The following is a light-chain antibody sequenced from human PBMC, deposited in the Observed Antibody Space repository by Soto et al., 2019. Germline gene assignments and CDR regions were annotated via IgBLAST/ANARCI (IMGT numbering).Light chain of an antibody. CDR3: QQYGGSHPT. V-gene: IGKV3-20*01. CDR2: GAS. CDR1: QSVSSTS. Sequence: EIVLTQSPGTLSLSPGERATLSCRASQSVSSTSLAWYQKKPGQPPRLLIYGASSRATGSPDRFSGSGSGTDFSLTINRLEPEDAAVYYCQQYGGSHPTFGGGTKVEIK. J-gene: IGKJ4*01.